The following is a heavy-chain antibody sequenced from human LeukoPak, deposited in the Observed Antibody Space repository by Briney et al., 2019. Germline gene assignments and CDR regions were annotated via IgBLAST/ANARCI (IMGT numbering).Heavy chain of an antibody. Sequence: ASVKVSCKASGYTFTGYYMHWVRQAPGQGLEWMGWINPNSGGTNYAQKFQGRVTMTRDTSISTAYMELSGLRSDDTAVYYCARDLLIAVAGPADYWGQGTLVTVSS. CDR3: ARDLLIAVAGPADY. V-gene: IGHV1-2*02. D-gene: IGHD6-19*01. J-gene: IGHJ4*02. CDR1: GYTFTGYY. CDR2: INPNSGGT.